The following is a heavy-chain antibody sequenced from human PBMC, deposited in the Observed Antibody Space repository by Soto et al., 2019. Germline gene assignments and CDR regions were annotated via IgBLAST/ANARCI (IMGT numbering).Heavy chain of an antibody. Sequence: GGSLRLSCAASGFTFSSYGMHWVRQAPGKGLEWVAVIWYDGSNKYYADSVKGRLTISRDNSKNTLYLQMNSLRAEDTAVYYCAREDCSGGSCYPGGGAFDIWGQGTMVTVSS. J-gene: IGHJ3*02. V-gene: IGHV3-33*01. CDR1: GFTFSSYG. CDR2: IWYDGSNK. CDR3: AREDCSGGSCYPGGGAFDI. D-gene: IGHD2-15*01.